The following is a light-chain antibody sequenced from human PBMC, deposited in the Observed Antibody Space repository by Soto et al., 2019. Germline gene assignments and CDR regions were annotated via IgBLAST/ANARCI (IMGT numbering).Light chain of an antibody. CDR1: RGIIRW. CDR2: GAS. J-gene: IGKJ4*01. Sequence: DIQMTQSPSSVSASVGDRVTITCRASRGIIRWLAWYQQKPGKAPTLLIYGASSLQSGVPSRFSGSGSGTVFNITISSLQPEDVATYSCQQANSFPLTFGGGTKVEIK. V-gene: IGKV1-12*01. CDR3: QQANSFPLT.